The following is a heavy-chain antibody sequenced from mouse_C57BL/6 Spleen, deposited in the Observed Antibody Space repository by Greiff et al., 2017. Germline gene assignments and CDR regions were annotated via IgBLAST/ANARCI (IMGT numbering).Heavy chain of an antibody. J-gene: IGHJ4*01. CDR2: ISGGGGNT. D-gene: IGHD2-5*01. Sequence: DVHLVESGGGLVKPGGSLKLSCAASGFTFSSYTMSWVRQTPEKRLEWVATISGGGGNTYYPDSVKGRFTISRDNAKNTLYLQMSSLRSEDTALXYCARHYSNRYYAMDYWGQGTSVTVSS. V-gene: IGHV5-9*01. CDR1: GFTFSSYT. CDR3: ARHYSNRYYAMDY.